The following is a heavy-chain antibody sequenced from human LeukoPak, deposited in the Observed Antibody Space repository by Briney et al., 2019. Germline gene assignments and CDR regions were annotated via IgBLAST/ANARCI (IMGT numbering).Heavy chain of an antibody. J-gene: IGHJ4*02. CDR2: IHFSGST. V-gene: IGHV4-59*01. D-gene: IGHD3-10*01. CDR1: GGSISSYY. CDR3: ARIFRGAYFDY. Sequence: PSEALSLTCTVSGGSISSYYGSWIRQPPGKGLEWIGYIHFSGSTNYNPSLKSRVTVSDDKSKNQFSLKLSSVTAADTAVYYCARIFRGAYFDYWGQGTLVTVSS.